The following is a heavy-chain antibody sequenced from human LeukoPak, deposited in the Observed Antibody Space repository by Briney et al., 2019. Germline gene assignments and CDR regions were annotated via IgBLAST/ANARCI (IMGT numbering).Heavy chain of an antibody. CDR2: IYTSGST. V-gene: IGHV4-4*07. Sequence: SXXXSLTCTVSGGSISSYYWSWIRQPAGKGLEWIGRIYTSGSTNYNPSLKSRVTMSVDTSKNQFSLKLSSVTAADTAVYYCARDGDMVRGVLDAFDIWGQGTMVTVSS. CDR3: ARDGDMVRGVLDAFDI. CDR1: GGSISSYY. J-gene: IGHJ3*02. D-gene: IGHD3-10*01.